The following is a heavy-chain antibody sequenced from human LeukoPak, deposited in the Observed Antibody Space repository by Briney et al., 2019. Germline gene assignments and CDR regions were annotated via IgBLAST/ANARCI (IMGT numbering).Heavy chain of an antibody. CDR3: ARDRSYDFWSGYSTPDY. CDR2: IWYDGSNK. D-gene: IGHD3-3*01. V-gene: IGHV3-33*01. CDR1: GFTFSSYG. Sequence: GRSLRLSCAASGFTFSSYGMHWVRQAPGKGLEWVAVIWYDGSNKYYADSVKGRFTISRDNSKNTLDLQMNSLRAEDTAVYYCARDRSYDFWSGYSTPDYWGQGTLVTVSS. J-gene: IGHJ4*02.